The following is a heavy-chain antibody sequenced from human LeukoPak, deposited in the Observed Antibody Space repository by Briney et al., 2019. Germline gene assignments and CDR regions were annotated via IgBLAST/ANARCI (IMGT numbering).Heavy chain of an antibody. D-gene: IGHD6-13*01. CDR2: IYYSGST. CDR3: ARVTGYMVEDYFDY. Sequence: SETLSLTCTVSGGTISSSSYYWGWIRQPPGKGLVWIGSIYYSGSTYYNPSLKSRVTISVDTSKNQFSLRLSSVTAADTALYYCARVTGYMVEDYFDYWGQGTLVTVSS. J-gene: IGHJ4*02. V-gene: IGHV4-39*07. CDR1: GGTISSSSYY.